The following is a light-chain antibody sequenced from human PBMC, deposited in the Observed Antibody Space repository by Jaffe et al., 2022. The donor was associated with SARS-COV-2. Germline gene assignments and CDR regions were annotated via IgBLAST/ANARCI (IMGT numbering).Light chain of an antibody. CDR1: QSVLYSSNNKKY. CDR3: QQYFSTPLT. CDR2: WAS. V-gene: IGKV4-1*01. J-gene: IGKJ1*01. Sequence: DFVMTQSPDSLAVSLGERATINCKSSQSVLYSSNNKKYLAWYQKKPGQPPKLLIYWASTRESGVPDRFSGSGSGTDFTLTISNLQAEDVAVYYCQQYFSTPLTFGQGTKVEIK.